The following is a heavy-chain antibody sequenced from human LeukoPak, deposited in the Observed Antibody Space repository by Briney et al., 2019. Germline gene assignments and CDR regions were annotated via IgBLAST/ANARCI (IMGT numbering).Heavy chain of an antibody. CDR2: IYPGDSDT. J-gene: IGHJ4*02. Sequence: GESLKISCKGSGYSFTSYWIGWVRQMPGKGLEWMGIIYPGDSDTRYSPSFQGQDTISADKSISTAYLQWSSLKASDAAMYYCARRYCSSTSCYFLLDYWGQGTLVTVSS. CDR3: ARRYCSSTSCYFLLDY. CDR1: GYSFTSYW. D-gene: IGHD2-2*01. V-gene: IGHV5-51*01.